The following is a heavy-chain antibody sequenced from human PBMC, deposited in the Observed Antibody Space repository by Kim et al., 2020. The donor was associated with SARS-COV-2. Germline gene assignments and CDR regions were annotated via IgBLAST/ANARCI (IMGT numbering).Heavy chain of an antibody. CDR3: ARDQSWDWYFDL. CDR1: GFSLSSNY. J-gene: IGHJ2*01. CDR2: IYIGGTT. D-gene: IGHD3-16*01. Sequence: GGSLRLSCAASGFSLSSNYMSWVRQAPGKGLEWVSVIYIGGTTYYADSIKGRFTVSRDPSRNTLYLQMNNLRDEDTAVYFCARDQSWDWYFDLWGRGTL. V-gene: IGHV3-66*01.